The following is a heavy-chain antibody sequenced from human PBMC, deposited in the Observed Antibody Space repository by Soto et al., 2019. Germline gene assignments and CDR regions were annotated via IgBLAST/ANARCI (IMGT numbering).Heavy chain of an antibody. CDR1: GVSVNNDNYY. Sequence: PSETLSLTCTVSGVSVNNDNYYWSWIRQPPGKGLEWIGYIYYTGSTTYNPSLKSRVTISLDTSRNHFSLSLSSVTAADTAVFYCAREYSNSPEAFDFWGRGTLVTVS. D-gene: IGHD6-6*01. V-gene: IGHV4-61*03. CDR2: IYYTGST. J-gene: IGHJ4*02. CDR3: AREYSNSPEAFDF.